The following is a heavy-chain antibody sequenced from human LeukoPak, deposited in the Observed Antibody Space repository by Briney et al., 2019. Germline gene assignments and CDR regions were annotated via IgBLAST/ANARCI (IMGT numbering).Heavy chain of an antibody. CDR3: VSNRGYSYGPFYFDY. CDR2: IYHNGNT. V-gene: IGHV4-39*01. Sequence: PSETLSLTCTVSGGSISNGSYYWGWVRQPPGKGPEWIGSIYHNGNTYYNPSLESRVTISVDTSKNQFSLKLSSVTAADTAVFYCVSNRGYSYGPFYFDYWGRGTLVTVSS. CDR1: GGSISNGSYY. J-gene: IGHJ4*02. D-gene: IGHD5-18*01.